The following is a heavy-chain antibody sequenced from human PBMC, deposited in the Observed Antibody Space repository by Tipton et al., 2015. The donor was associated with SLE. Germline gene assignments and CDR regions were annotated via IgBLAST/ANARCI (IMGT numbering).Heavy chain of an antibody. CDR3: ARGLAMVRGDSMDY. CDR2: IYSSGST. CDR1: GGSLSSYY. D-gene: IGHD3-10*01. J-gene: IGHJ4*02. V-gene: IGHV4-4*08. Sequence: TLSLTCTVSGGSLSSYYWSWIRQPPGKGLEWIGYIYSSGSTNYNPSLKSRVTISVHTSKNQFSLKLSSVTAADTAVYYCARGLAMVRGDSMDYWGQGTLVTVSS.